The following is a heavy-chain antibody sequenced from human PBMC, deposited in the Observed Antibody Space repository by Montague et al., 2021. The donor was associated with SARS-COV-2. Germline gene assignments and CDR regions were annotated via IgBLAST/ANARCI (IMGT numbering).Heavy chain of an antibody. D-gene: IGHD3-9*01. CDR3: AVVDILAGYSLNY. Sequence: SETLSLTCTVSHGSTSSGSYYWGWIRQPPGKGLEWIGGIYHTGSTYNNPSLKIRVTLSVDTSRNQFSLKVSSVTAAETAMYYCAVVDILAGYSLNYWGQGTLVTVSS. J-gene: IGHJ4*02. V-gene: IGHV4-39*01. CDR1: HGSTSSGSYY. CDR2: IYHTGST.